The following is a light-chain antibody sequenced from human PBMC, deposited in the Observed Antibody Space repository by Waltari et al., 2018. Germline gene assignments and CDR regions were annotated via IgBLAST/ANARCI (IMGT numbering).Light chain of an antibody. Sequence: EIVMTQSPATLSVSPGERATLSCRASQSVSSNLAWYQQKPGQATRLLIYGASTLATGIPARFSGSGSGTEFTLTISSMQSEDFAVYYCQQYNNWPPDTFGQATKLEIK. CDR3: QQYNNWPPDT. CDR2: GAS. CDR1: QSVSSN. J-gene: IGKJ2*01. V-gene: IGKV3-15*01.